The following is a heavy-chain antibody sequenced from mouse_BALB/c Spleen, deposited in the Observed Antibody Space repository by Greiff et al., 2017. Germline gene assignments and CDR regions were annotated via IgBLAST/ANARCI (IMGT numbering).Heavy chain of an antibody. D-gene: IGHD2-10*02. J-gene: IGHJ2*01. Sequence: EVQLVESGGGLVKPGGSLKLSCAASGFTFSSYTMSWVRQTPEKRLEWVATISSGGSYTYYPDSVKGRFTISRDNAKNTLYLQMSSLKSEDTAMYYCTREALLVDYFDYWGQGTTLTVSS. V-gene: IGHV5-6-4*01. CDR1: GFTFSSYT. CDR2: ISSGGSYT. CDR3: TREALLVDYFDY.